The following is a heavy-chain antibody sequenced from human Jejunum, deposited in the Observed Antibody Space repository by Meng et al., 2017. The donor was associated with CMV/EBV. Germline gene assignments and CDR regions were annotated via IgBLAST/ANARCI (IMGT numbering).Heavy chain of an antibody. CDR3: VRGQDSSLVPQAMHYFYGMDV. V-gene: IGHV4-39*01. Sequence: GWIRQSQGKGLEWIGSVCEKNCHSGTTFYNPSLQGRVDISLDRSEDQFSLRLTSVTAADAAVYYCVRGQDSSLVPQAMHYFYGMDVWGRGTTVTVSS. CDR2: VCEKNCHSGTT. J-gene: IGHJ6*02. D-gene: IGHD2-15*01.